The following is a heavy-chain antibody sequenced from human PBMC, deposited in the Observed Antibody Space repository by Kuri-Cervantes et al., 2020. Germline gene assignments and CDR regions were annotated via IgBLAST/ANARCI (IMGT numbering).Heavy chain of an antibody. CDR1: GTPFSAYW. CDR3: ARDYYGDYYFDY. D-gene: IGHD4-17*01. CDR2: IGRAGSEM. J-gene: IGHJ4*02. V-gene: IGHV3-7*01. Sequence: ESLKISCSVFGTPFSAYWMSWVRQAPGKGLEWVANIGRAGSEMFYVDSVKGRFIISRDNAKNSLYLQINSLRAEDTAVYYCARDYYGDYYFDYWGQGTLVAVSS.